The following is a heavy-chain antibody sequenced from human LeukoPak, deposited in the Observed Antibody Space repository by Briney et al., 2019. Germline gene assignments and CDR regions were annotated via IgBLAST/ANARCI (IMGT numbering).Heavy chain of an antibody. CDR3: ARHGYNSGYYYLDH. CDR2: IYSSGST. D-gene: IGHD6-19*01. Sequence: SETLSLTCTIPVGPISTYYWSWIRQPPGEGLERIGYIYSSGSTNYNPSLKTRVTISVVTSKNHLALKLSSVTAADTAVYYCARHGYNSGYYYLDHWGQGILVTISS. CDR1: VGPISTYY. V-gene: IGHV4-4*09. J-gene: IGHJ4*02.